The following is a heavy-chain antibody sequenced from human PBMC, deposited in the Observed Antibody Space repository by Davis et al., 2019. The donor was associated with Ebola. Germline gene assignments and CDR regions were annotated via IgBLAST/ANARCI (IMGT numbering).Heavy chain of an antibody. D-gene: IGHD2-15*01. J-gene: IGHJ5*02. CDR1: GFTFSDYY. CDR2: ISSSSSYI. CDR3: AREYCSGGSCYIDP. V-gene: IGHV3-11*06. Sequence: GESLKISCAASGFTFSDYYMSWIRQAPGKGLEWVSSISSSSSYIYYADSVKGRFTISRDNAKNSLYLQMNSLRAEDTAVYYCAREYCSGGSCYIDPWGQGTLVTVSS.